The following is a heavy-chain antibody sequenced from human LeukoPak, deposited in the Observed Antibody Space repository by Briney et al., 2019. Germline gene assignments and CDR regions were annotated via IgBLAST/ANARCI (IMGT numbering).Heavy chain of an antibody. CDR2: ILYSGST. CDR1: GGSINNYY. J-gene: IGHJ4*02. D-gene: IGHD2-2*01. Sequence: SETLSLTCTVSGGSINNYYWSWIRQPPGKGLEWIGSILYSGSTNYNPSLKSRVIISVDTSKNQFSLKLSSVTAADTAVYYCARGSGDCSSTSCYGGPFDYWGQGTLVTVSS. V-gene: IGHV4-59*01. CDR3: ARGSGDCSSTSCYGGPFDY.